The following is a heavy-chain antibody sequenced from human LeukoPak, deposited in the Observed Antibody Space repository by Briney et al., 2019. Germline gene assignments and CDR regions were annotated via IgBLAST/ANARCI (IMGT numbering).Heavy chain of an antibody. V-gene: IGHV1-18*01. J-gene: IGHJ5*02. CDR2: ISAYNGNT. CDR1: GYTFTSYG. CDR3: ASSTTWIQLWFDP. D-gene: IGHD5-18*01. Sequence: ASVKVSCKASGYTFTSYGISWVRQAPGQGLEWMGWISAYNGNTNYAQKFQGRVTITADKSTSTAYMELSSLRSEDTAVYYCASSTTWIQLWFDPWGQGTLVTVSS.